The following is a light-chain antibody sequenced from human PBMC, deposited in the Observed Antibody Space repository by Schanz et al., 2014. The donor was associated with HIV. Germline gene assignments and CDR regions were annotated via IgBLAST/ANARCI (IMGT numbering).Light chain of an antibody. CDR1: KYY. CDR3: SSYAGSNNYV. CDR2: DGS. J-gene: IGLJ1*01. V-gene: IGLV2-14*03. Sequence: QSALTQPASVSGSPGQSITISCTGPKYYVSWFQQYPGKAPRLIIYDGSSRPSGVSSRFSVSKSGNTAFLTVSGLQAEDEADYYCSSYAGSNNYVFGTGTKLTVL.